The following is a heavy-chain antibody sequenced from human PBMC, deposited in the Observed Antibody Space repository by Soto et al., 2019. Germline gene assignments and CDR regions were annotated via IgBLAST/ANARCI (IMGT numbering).Heavy chain of an antibody. CDR2: TRNKANSYTT. CDR1: GFTFSDHY. V-gene: IGHV3-72*01. D-gene: IGHD6-19*01. J-gene: IGHJ6*02. Sequence: PGGSLRLSCAASGFTFSDHYMDWVRQAPGKGLEWVARTRNKANSYTTEYAASVKGRFTISRDDSKNSLYLQMNSLKTEDTAVYYCARDLSPIRWAGRVGPYSYYCMDVWGQGTTVTVSS. CDR3: ARDLSPIRWAGRVGPYSYYCMDV.